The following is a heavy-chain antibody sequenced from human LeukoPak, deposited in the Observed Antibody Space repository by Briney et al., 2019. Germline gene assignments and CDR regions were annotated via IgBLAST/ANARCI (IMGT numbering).Heavy chain of an antibody. J-gene: IGHJ4*02. CDR2: INSDGSST. Sequence: PGGSLRLSCAAPGFTFNTYWMHWVRQSPGKGLVWVSRINSDGSSTTYADSVKGRFTISRDNAKNTVYLQMNSLRDEDTAVYYCTKGGTVGFDSWGQGTVVTVSS. CDR1: GFTFNTYW. V-gene: IGHV3-74*01. CDR3: TKGGTVGFDS. D-gene: IGHD1-1*01.